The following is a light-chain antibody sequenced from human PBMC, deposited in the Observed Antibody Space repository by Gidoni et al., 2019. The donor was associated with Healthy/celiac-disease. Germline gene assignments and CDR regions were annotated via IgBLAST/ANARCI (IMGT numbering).Light chain of an antibody. Sequence: EIVMTQAPATLSVSPGERATLSCRASQSVSSNLAWYQQKPGQAPRLLMYGASTRATGIPARFSGSGSGTEFTLTISSLQSEDFAVYYCQQYNNWAGTFXQXTKVEIK. CDR2: GAS. CDR3: QQYNNWAGT. V-gene: IGKV3-15*01. CDR1: QSVSSN. J-gene: IGKJ1*01.